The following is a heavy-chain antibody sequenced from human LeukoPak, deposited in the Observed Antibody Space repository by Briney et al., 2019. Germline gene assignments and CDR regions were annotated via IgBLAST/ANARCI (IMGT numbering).Heavy chain of an antibody. CDR3: AREGDDYGDYEA. D-gene: IGHD4-17*01. V-gene: IGHV3-66*01. CDR2: IHISGST. J-gene: IGHJ5*02. CDR1: GFTVTSTY. Sequence: GGSLRLSCAASGFTVTSTYITWVRQAPGKGLEWVSIIHISGSTYYADSVRGRFTISRDNSKNTVYLQMNSLRAEDTAVYYCAREGDDYGDYEAWGQGTLVTVSS.